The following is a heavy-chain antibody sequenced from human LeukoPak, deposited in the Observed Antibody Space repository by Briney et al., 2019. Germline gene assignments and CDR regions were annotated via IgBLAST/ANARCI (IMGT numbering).Heavy chain of an antibody. J-gene: IGHJ4*02. V-gene: IGHV1-18*01. CDR1: GYTFTSYG. CDR3: ARGGTSYAIFGVVIILDY. CDR2: ISAYNGNT. D-gene: IGHD3-3*01. Sequence: ASVKVSCKASGYTFTSYGISWVRQAPGQGHEWLGWISAYNGNTNYAQKLQGRVTMTTDTSTSTAYMELRSLRSDDTAVYYCARGGTSYAIFGVVIILDYWGQGTLVTVSS.